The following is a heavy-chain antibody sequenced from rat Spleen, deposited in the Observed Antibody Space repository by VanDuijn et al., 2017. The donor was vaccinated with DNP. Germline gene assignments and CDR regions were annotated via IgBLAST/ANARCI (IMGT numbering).Heavy chain of an antibody. CDR1: RFSFSDYN. CDR3: ARTDSYNSGFYFNS. CDR2: ITNSGDNT. D-gene: IGHD4-3*01. J-gene: IGHJ2*01. Sequence: EVQLVESGGGLVQPGRSLKLSCGASRFSFSDYNMAWVRQAPKKGLEWVASITNSGDNTYYSDSVRGRFSLSRDNAKSTLYLQMDSLQTEDTAIYFCARTDSYNSGFYFNSWGQGVMVTVSS. V-gene: IGHV5S23*01.